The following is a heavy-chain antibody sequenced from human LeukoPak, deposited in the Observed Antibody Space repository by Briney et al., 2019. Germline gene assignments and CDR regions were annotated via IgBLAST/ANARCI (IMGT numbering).Heavy chain of an antibody. Sequence: GGSLRLSCAASGFTFDDYAMHWVRQAPGKGLEWVSGISWNSGSIGYADSVKGRFTISRDNAKNSLYLQMNSLRAEDTALYYCAKVTGAAAAPFDFWGQGTLVTVSS. CDR2: ISWNSGSI. CDR3: AKVTGAAAAPFDF. J-gene: IGHJ4*02. D-gene: IGHD6-13*01. V-gene: IGHV3-9*01. CDR1: GFTFDDYA.